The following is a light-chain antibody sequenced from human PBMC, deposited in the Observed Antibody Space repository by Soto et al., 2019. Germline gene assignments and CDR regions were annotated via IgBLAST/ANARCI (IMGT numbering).Light chain of an antibody. CDR1: KLGDRY. J-gene: IGLJ3*02. CDR3: QAWVGYIWV. Sequence: SYELTQPPSVSVSPGQTASITCSGDKLGDRYVSWYQQKPGQSTVLVIYQDRKRPSGIPERFSGSNSVNTATLTISGAQAMDEADYYCQAWVGYIWVFGGGTQLTVL. CDR2: QDR. V-gene: IGLV3-1*01.